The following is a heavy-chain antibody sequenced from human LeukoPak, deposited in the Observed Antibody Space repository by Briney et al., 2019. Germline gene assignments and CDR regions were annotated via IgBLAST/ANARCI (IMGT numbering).Heavy chain of an antibody. V-gene: IGHV4-34*01. CDR3: ARKQWLGSIAY. CDR1: GGSFTGYY. J-gene: IGHJ4*02. CDR2: VSHSGIT. Sequence: ETLSLTPAVSGGSFTGYYWTWIRQPPGKGLEWMGEVSHSGITNYNPSLKSRVTISKDTSKNQVSLMLTSVTASDTAVYYCARKQWLGSIAYWGQGTLVTVSS. D-gene: IGHD6-19*01.